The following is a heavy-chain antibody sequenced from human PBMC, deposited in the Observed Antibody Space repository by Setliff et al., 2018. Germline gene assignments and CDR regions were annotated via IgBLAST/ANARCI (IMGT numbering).Heavy chain of an antibody. J-gene: IGHJ6*03. D-gene: IGHD3-10*01. V-gene: IGHV4-59*11. CDR2: IFYSDTA. Sequence: SETLSLTCTVSGGSIGPHYWSWIRQAPGKGLEWIGHIFYSDTAKYNPSLEGRAAISVDSSKNQFSLKLSSVTAADTAVYYCARDRATVIRGVTSFFYYYMDVWGGGTTVTVSS. CDR1: GGSIGPHY. CDR3: ARDRATVIRGVTSFFYYYMDV.